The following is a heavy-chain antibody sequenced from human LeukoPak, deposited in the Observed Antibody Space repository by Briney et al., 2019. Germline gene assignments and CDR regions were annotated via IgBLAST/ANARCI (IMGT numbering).Heavy chain of an antibody. CDR1: GFTFSGSA. J-gene: IGHJ3*02. Sequence: GGSLRLSCAASGFTFSGSAMHWVRQASGKGLEWVGRIRSKANSYATAYAASVKGRFTISRDDSKNTAYLQMNSLKTEDTAVYYCLRSDDAFDIWAKGQWSPSLQ. CDR2: IRSKANSYAT. V-gene: IGHV3-73*01. CDR3: LRSDDAFDI. D-gene: IGHD5-12*01.